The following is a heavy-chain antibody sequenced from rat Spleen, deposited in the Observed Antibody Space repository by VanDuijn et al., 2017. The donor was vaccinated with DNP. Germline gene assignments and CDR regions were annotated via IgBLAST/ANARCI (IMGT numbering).Heavy chain of an antibody. CDR2: IGSPAYAP. Sequence: EVQLVESGGGLVQPGRSLKLSCAASGFTFSAYYMAWVRQAPAKGLEWVAYIGSPAYAPYYTDSVKGRFAISRVNAKSTLYLQMNSLRSEDMATYYCVRWNSGHFDYWGQGVMVTVSS. V-gene: IGHV5-22*01. CDR3: VRWNSGHFDY. CDR1: GFTFSAYY. D-gene: IGHD4-3*01. J-gene: IGHJ2*01.